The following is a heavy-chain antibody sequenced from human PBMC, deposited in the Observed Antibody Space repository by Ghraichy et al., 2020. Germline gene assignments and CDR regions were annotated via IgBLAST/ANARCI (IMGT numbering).Heavy chain of an antibody. V-gene: IGHV1-2*02. J-gene: IGHJ3*02. CDR1: GYTFTGYY. D-gene: IGHD5-12*01. CDR2: INPNSGGT. Sequence: ASVKVSCKASGYTFTGYYMHWVRQAPGQGLEWMGWINPNSGGTIYAQKFQGRVTMTRDTSISTAYMELSRLRSDDTAVYYCAREAMTSGAFDIWGQGTMVTVSS. CDR3: AREAMTSGAFDI.